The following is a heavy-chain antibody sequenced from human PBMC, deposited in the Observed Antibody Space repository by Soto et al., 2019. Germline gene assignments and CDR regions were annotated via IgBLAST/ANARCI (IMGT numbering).Heavy chain of an antibody. CDR3: ARGSDIVVVPAAEPPVWFDP. D-gene: IGHD2-2*01. J-gene: IGHJ5*02. CDR2: IYYSGST. V-gene: IGHV4-31*03. Sequence: QVQLQESGPGLVKPSQTLSLTCTVSGGSISSGGYYWSWIRQHPGKGLEWIGYIYYSGSTYYNPSLKSRVNISVDTSKNQFSLKLSSVTASDTAVYYCARGSDIVVVPAAEPPVWFDPWGQGTLVTVSS. CDR1: GGSISSGGYY.